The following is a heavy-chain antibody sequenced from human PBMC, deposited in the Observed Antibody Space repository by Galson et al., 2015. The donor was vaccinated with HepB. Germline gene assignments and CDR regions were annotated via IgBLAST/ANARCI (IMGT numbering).Heavy chain of an antibody. CDR2: VSYDGSNK. CDR1: GFTFSTYA. CDR3: ARAITIFGVVGPFDN. D-gene: IGHD3-3*01. V-gene: IGHV3-30-3*01. J-gene: IGHJ4*02. Sequence: SLRLSCAASGFTFSTYAMHWVRQAPGKGLEWVAVVSYDGSNKYYADSVKGRFTISRDNSNSTLYLQMNSLRAEDTAVYYCARAITIFGVVGPFDNWGQGTLVIVSS.